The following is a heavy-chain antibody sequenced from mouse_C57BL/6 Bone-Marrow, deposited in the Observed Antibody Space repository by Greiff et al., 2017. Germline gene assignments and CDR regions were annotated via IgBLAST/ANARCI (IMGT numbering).Heavy chain of an antibody. J-gene: IGHJ4*01. CDR2: IYPGSGNT. Sequence: QVQLQQSGAELVRPGASVKLSCKASGYTFTDYYINWVKQRPGQGLEWIARIYPGSGNTYYNEKFKGKATLTADKSSSTAYMELRSLTSEDSAVYFCAYGNYENAMDYWGQGTSVTVSS. V-gene: IGHV1-76*01. CDR1: GYTFTDYY. CDR3: AYGNYENAMDY. D-gene: IGHD2-10*02.